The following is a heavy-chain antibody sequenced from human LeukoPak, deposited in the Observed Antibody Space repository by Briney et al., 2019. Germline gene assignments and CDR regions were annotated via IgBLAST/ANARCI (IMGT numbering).Heavy chain of an antibody. CDR1: GGSFSGYY. J-gene: IGHJ4*02. D-gene: IGHD3-22*01. CDR2: INHSGST. CDR3: ARGRDYYDSSGYFGY. Sequence: SETLSLTCAVYGGSFSGYYWSWIRQPPGKGLEWIGEINHSGSTNYNPSLKSRVTISVDTSKNQFSLKLSSVTAADTAVYYCARGRDYYDSSGYFGYWGQGTLVTVSS. V-gene: IGHV4-34*01.